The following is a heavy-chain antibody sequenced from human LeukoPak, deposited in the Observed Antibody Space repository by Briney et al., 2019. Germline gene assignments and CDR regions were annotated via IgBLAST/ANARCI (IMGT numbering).Heavy chain of an antibody. J-gene: IGHJ3*02. CDR2: INWNGGST. CDR3: ARDGYYGSGSSKGDLDI. V-gene: IGHV3-20*04. Sequence: GGSLRLSCAASGFTFDDYGMSWVRQAPGKGLEWVSGINWNGGSTGYADSVKGRFTISRDNAKNPLYLQMNSLRAEDTALYYCARDGYYGSGSSKGDLDIWGQGTMVTVSS. D-gene: IGHD3-10*01. CDR1: GFTFDDYG.